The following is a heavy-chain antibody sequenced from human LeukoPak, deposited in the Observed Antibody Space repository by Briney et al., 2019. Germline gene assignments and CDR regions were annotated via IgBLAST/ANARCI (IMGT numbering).Heavy chain of an antibody. CDR1: GGTFSSYA. Sequence: SVKVSCKASGGTFSSYAISWVRQAPGQGLEWMGRIIPIFGTANYAQKFQGRVTITTDESTSTAYMELSSLRSEDTAVYYCARGSSWPLNWLDPWGQGTLVTVSS. J-gene: IGHJ5*02. CDR2: IIPIFGTA. D-gene: IGHD6-13*01. V-gene: IGHV1-69*05. CDR3: ARGSSWPLNWLDP.